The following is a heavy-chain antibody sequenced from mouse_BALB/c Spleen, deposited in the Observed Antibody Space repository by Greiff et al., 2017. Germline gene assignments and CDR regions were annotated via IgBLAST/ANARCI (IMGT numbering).Heavy chain of an antibody. CDR1: GYAFSSYW. J-gene: IGHJ2*01. Sequence: VQGVESGAELVRPGSSVKISCKASGYAFSSYWMNWVKQRPGQGLEWIGQIYPGDGDTNYNGKFKGKATLTADKSSSTAYMQLSSLTSEDSAVYFCARSGTGYWGQGTTLTVSS. V-gene: IGHV1-80*01. D-gene: IGHD4-1*01. CDR3: ARSGTGY. CDR2: IYPGDGDT.